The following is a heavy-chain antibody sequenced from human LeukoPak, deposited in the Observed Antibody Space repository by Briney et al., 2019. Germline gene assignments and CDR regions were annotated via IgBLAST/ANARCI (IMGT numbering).Heavy chain of an antibody. V-gene: IGHV3-48*04. J-gene: IGHJ4*02. Sequence: GGSLRLSCSASGFTFSSYSMNWVRQAPGKGLEWVSYISSSSSTIYYADSVKGRFTISRDNAKNSLYLQMNSLRAEDTAVYYCARDWGPMVREHAWTFDYWGQGTLVTVSS. CDR2: ISSSSSTI. CDR1: GFTFSSYS. CDR3: ARDWGPMVREHAWTFDY. D-gene: IGHD3-10*01.